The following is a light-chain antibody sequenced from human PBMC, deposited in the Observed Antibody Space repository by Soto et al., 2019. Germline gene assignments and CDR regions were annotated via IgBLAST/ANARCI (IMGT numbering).Light chain of an antibody. Sequence: QAVVTQPPSASGTPGQRVTISCSGSSSNIGSNYVYWYQQLPGTAPKLLIYRNNQRPSGVPDRFSGSKSGTSASLAISGLRSEDEADYYCAAWDDRLSGRGVFGGGTKLTVL. CDR2: RNN. CDR3: AAWDDRLSGRGV. V-gene: IGLV1-47*01. J-gene: IGLJ2*01. CDR1: SSNIGSNY.